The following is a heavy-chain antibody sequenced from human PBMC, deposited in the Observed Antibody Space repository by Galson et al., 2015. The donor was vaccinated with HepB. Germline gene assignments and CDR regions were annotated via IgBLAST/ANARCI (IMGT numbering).Heavy chain of an antibody. J-gene: IGHJ3*02. Sequence: SETLSLTCAVSGGSISSSNWWSWVRQPPGKGLEWIGEIYHSGSTNYNPSLKSRVTISVDKSKNQFSLKLSSVTAADTAVYYCARDRGGDRDDAFDIWGQGTMVTVSS. CDR1: GGSISSSNW. D-gene: IGHD2-21*01. V-gene: IGHV4-4*02. CDR2: IYHSGST. CDR3: ARDRGGDRDDAFDI.